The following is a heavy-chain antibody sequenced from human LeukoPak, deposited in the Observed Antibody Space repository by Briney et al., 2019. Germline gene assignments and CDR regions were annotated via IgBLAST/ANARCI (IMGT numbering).Heavy chain of an antibody. J-gene: IGHJ4*02. CDR3: ARPTDSGYYMN. CDR2: IRSKANSYAT. D-gene: IGHD3-3*01. V-gene: IGHV3-73*01. CDR1: GFTFSGSA. Sequence: GGSLKLSCEASGFTFSGSAMHWVRQAFGKGLEWVGRIRSKANSYATAYGAPVKGRFTISRDDSKNTAYLQMNSLKTEDTAIYYCARPTDSGYYMNWGQGTLVTVSS.